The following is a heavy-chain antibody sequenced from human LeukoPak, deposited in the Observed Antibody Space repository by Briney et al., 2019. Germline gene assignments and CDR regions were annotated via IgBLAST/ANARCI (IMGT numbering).Heavy chain of an antibody. Sequence: GASVKVSCTASGHTLAHYYMHWVRQAPGQGLEWMGWINPNSGLTNYAQRFQGRVTMTADTSVNTAYMHLTGLTSDDSAVYYCARDIVVVPAVEAEDCWGQGTLVIVSS. J-gene: IGHJ4*02. D-gene: IGHD2-2*01. CDR3: ARDIVVVPAVEAEDC. CDR2: INPNSGLT. CDR1: GHTLAHYY. V-gene: IGHV1-2*02.